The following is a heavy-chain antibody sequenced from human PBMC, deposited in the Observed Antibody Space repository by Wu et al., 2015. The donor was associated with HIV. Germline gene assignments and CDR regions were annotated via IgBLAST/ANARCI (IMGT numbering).Heavy chain of an antibody. Sequence: QVQLVQSGAEVAKPGASVRVSCKASGYTLSTYDLNWVRHATGQGLEWIGRMNPTSGNRAYSQKFLGRVSMTTNNSINTAYLELSGLTSDDTAVYYCARPVYGSGSYYDYWGPGNAGHRLL. J-gene: IGHJ4*02. CDR1: GYTLSTYD. CDR3: ARPVYGSGSYYDY. CDR2: MNPTSGNR. D-gene: IGHD3-10*01. V-gene: IGHV1-8*01.